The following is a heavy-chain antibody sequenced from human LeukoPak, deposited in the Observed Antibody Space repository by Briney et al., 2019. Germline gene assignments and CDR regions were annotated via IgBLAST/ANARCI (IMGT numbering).Heavy chain of an antibody. CDR3: ARGSGPESRDGYNLLDGYYYHYDMDV. CDR2: INHSGST. V-gene: IGHV4-34*01. Sequence: SETLSLTCAVYGGSFSGYYWNWIRQPPGKGLEWIGKINHSGSTDYNPSLKSRVTISVDTSKKQFSLKLSSVTAADTAVYYCARGSGPESRDGYNLLDGYYYHYDMDVWGQGTTVTVSS. J-gene: IGHJ6*02. CDR1: GGSFSGYY. D-gene: IGHD5-24*01.